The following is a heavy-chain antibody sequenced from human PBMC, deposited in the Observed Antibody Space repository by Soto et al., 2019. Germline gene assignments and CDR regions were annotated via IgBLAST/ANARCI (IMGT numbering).Heavy chain of an antibody. D-gene: IGHD3-10*01. J-gene: IGHJ4*02. CDR1: GFTFSSYA. CDR3: AKTLMVLGVNFDY. CDR2: ISGSGVST. Sequence: GGSLRLSCAASGFTFSSYAMSWVRQAPGKGLEWVSAISGSGVSTYYADSVKGRFTISRDNSKNTLYLQMNSLRAEDTAVYYCAKTLMVLGVNFDYWGQGTLVTVSS. V-gene: IGHV3-23*01.